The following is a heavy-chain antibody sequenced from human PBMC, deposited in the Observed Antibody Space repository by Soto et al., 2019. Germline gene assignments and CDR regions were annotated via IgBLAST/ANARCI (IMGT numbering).Heavy chain of an antibody. Sequence: ASVKVSCKSSGYTFTSYGISWVRQAPGQGLEWMGWISAYNGNTNYAQKLQGRVTMTTDTSTSTAYMELRSLRSDDTAVYYCARYDFWSGYLDYYYGMDVWGQGTTVTVSS. CDR2: ISAYNGNT. V-gene: IGHV1-18*01. D-gene: IGHD3-3*01. CDR3: ARYDFWSGYLDYYYGMDV. J-gene: IGHJ6*02. CDR1: GYTFTSYG.